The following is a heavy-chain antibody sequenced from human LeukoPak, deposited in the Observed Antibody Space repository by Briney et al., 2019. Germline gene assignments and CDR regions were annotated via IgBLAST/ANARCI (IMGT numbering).Heavy chain of an antibody. Sequence: PGGSLRLSCAVSGFTFSSYWMHWVRQAPGKGLVWVSRINGDGSSATYADSVKGRFTISRDNAKNTLYLQMNSLRAEDTAVYHCAKDVLTYSGSYIDYFDYWGQGTLVTVSS. CDR3: AKDVLTYSGSYIDYFDY. D-gene: IGHD1-26*01. CDR1: GFTFSSYW. CDR2: INGDGSSA. V-gene: IGHV3-74*01. J-gene: IGHJ4*02.